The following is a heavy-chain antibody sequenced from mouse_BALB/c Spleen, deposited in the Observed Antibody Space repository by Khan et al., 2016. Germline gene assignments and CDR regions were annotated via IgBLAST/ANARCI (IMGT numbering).Heavy chain of an antibody. V-gene: IGHV2-6-7*01. CDR1: GFSIIAYG. Sequence: VQLQESGPGLVAPSQSLSITCTVSGFSIIAYGVNWVRQPPGKGLEWLGMIWCDGSTDYNSAPKSSLNIPKDNYKSHVFLKMNSLQTDDTAKYYCARDDWGYYAMDYWGQGTSVTVSS. CDR3: ARDDWGYYAMDY. CDR2: IWCDGST. D-gene: IGHD2-4*01. J-gene: IGHJ4*01.